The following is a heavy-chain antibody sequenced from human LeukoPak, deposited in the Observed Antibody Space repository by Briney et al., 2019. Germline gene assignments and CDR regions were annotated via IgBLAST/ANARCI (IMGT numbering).Heavy chain of an antibody. CDR2: ITGTGGST. J-gene: IGHJ4*02. CDR3: ARGNYDNSGTLDY. V-gene: IGHV3-23*01. CDR1: RFSFSSYA. Sequence: GGSLRLSCAASRFSFSSYAMSWVRQAPGKGLEWVSTITGTGGSTYYADFVRGRFIISRDNSNNTLYLQMNSLRAEDTALFYCARGNYDNSGTLDYWGQGILVTVSS. D-gene: IGHD3-22*01.